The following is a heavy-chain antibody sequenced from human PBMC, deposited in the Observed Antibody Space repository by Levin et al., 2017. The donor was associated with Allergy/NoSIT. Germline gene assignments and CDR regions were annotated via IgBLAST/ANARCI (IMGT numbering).Heavy chain of an antibody. CDR3: ARGLASYGSGPQYGY. Sequence: SQTLSLTCAVYGGSFSGYYWSWIRQPPGKGLEWIGEINHSGSTNYNPSLKSRVTISVDTSKNQFSLKLSSVTAADTAVYYCARGLASYGSGPQYGYWGQGTLVTVSS. J-gene: IGHJ4*02. D-gene: IGHD3-10*01. V-gene: IGHV4-34*01. CDR1: GGSFSGYY. CDR2: INHSGST.